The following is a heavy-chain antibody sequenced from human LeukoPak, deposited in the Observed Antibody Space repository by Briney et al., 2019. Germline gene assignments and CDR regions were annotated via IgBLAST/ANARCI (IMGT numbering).Heavy chain of an antibody. J-gene: IGHJ4*02. Sequence: SETLSLTCTVSGGSITGYYWSWIRQPLGKGLEWIGYIYYSGSTNYHPSLKSRVTISVDTSKNQFSLKLSSVTAADTAVYYCARGTYGSGSYTFDYWGQGTLVTVSS. D-gene: IGHD3-10*01. CDR3: ARGTYGSGSYTFDY. CDR1: GGSITGYY. V-gene: IGHV4-59*08. CDR2: IYYSGST.